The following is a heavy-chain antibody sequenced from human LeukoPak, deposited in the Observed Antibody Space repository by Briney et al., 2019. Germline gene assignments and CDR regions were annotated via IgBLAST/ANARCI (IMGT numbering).Heavy chain of an antibody. CDR1: GFTFRSYE. J-gene: IGHJ4*02. Sequence: GGSLRLSCVGSGFTFRSYEMNWVRQAPGKGLEWLSYISASGRKTYYADSVKGRLTISRDNAKNSLYLQMDSLRADDTAIYYCARGPRDPTEFCSRGSCAPTYEVWGQGALVTVS. CDR3: ARGPRDPTEFCSRGSCAPTYEV. CDR2: ISASGRKT. V-gene: IGHV3-48*03. D-gene: IGHD2-15*01.